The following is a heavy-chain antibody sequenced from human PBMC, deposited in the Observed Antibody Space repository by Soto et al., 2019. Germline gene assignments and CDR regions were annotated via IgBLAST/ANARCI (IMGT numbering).Heavy chain of an antibody. CDR3: ARGAFHNYYVDY. J-gene: IGHJ4*02. CDR2: IKGDESST. CDR1: GFTFSTYW. Sequence: EVQLVESGGDSVQPGGSLRLSCAASGFTFSTYWMHWVRQAPGEGLVWVSRIKGDESSTSSADSVKGRFTISRDNAKNTLYMHMNSLRADDTAVYYWARGAFHNYYVDYWGQGPLVTVSS. D-gene: IGHD3-3*02. V-gene: IGHV3-74*01.